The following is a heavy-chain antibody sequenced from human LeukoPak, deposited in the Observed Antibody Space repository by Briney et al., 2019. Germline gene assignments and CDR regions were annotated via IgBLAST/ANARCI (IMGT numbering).Heavy chain of an antibody. V-gene: IGHV3-23*01. D-gene: IGHD6-19*01. Sequence: GGSLRLSCVASGFTFSTYGMSWVRQAPGKGLDWVSAVSGGRGSTHYADSVTGRFTISRDNSRNTLYLQMNSLRAEDTAVYYCARVFSGWPRYWGQGTLVTVSS. CDR1: GFTFSTYG. CDR2: VSGGRGST. J-gene: IGHJ4*02. CDR3: ARVFSGWPRY.